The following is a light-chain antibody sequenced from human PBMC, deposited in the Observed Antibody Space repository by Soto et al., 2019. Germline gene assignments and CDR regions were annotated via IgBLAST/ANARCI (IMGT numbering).Light chain of an antibody. CDR3: QQYNIYWT. CDR2: KAS. Sequence: DIQMTQSPSTLSASVGDRVTITCRASQSISSWLAWYQQKPGKAPNLLIYKASSLEGGVPSRFSGSGSGTEFTLTISSLQPDDFATYYCQQYNIYWTFGQGTKVEIK. CDR1: QSISSW. J-gene: IGKJ1*01. V-gene: IGKV1-5*03.